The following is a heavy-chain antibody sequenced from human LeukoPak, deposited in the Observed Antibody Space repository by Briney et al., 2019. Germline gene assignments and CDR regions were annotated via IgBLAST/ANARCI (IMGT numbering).Heavy chain of an antibody. D-gene: IGHD3-3*01. CDR2: IKSKTDGGTT. V-gene: IGHV3-15*01. CDR1: GFTFSNAW. J-gene: IGHJ4*02. Sequence: GGSLRLSCAASGFTFSNAWMSWVRQAPGKGLEWVGRIKSKTDGGTTDYAAPVKGRFTISRDDSKNTLYLQMNSLKTEDTAVYYCAYSRYYDFWSGSRGYFDYWGQGTLVTVSS. CDR3: AYSRYYDFWSGSRGYFDY.